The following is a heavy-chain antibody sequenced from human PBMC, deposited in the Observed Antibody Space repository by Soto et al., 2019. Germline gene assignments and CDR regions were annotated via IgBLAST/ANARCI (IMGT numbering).Heavy chain of an antibody. J-gene: IGHJ6*02. CDR3: ARLSMVRGKGYYYGMDV. D-gene: IGHD3-10*01. V-gene: IGHV5-10-1*01. CDR2: IDPSDSYT. CDR1: GYSFTSYW. Sequence: GESLKISCKGSGYSFTSYWISWVRQMPGKGLEWMGRIDPSDSYTNYSPSFQGHVTISADKSISTAYLQWSSLKASDTAMYYCARLSMVRGKGYYYGMDVWGQGTTVTVSS.